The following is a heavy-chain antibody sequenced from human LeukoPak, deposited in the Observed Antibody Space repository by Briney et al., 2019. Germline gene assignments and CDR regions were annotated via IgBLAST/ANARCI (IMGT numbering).Heavy chain of an antibody. D-gene: IGHD3-22*01. CDR1: GGTFSSYA. J-gene: IGHJ4*02. CDR3: ARVDDIWGFDY. CDR2: IIPILGIA. V-gene: IGHV1-69*04. Sequence: ASVKVSCKASGGTFSSYAISWVRQAPGQGLEWMGRIIPILGIANYAQKFQGRVTITADKSTSTAYMELSSLRSEDTAVYYCARVDDIWGFDYWGQGTLVTVSS.